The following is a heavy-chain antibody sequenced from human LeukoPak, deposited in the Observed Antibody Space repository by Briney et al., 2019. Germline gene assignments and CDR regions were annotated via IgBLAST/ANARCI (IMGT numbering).Heavy chain of an antibody. CDR3: ARIGPAQVYSSSSDGSDY. CDR1: GGSFSGYY. J-gene: IGHJ4*02. V-gene: IGHV4-34*01. D-gene: IGHD6-6*01. Sequence: PSETLSLTCAVYGGSFSGYYWSWIRQPPGKGLEWIGEIYHSGSTNYNPSLKSRVTISVDTSKNQFSLKLSSVTAADTAVYYCARIGPAQVYSSSSDGSDYWGQGTLVTVSS. CDR2: IYHSGST.